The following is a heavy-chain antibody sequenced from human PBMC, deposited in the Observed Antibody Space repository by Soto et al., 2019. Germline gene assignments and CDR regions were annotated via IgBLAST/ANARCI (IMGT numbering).Heavy chain of an antibody. CDR3: ASDSSGYYLLDY. Sequence: SETLSLTCTVSGGSISSSSYYWGWIRQPPGKGLEWIGSIYYSGSTYYNPSLKSRVTISVDTSKNQFSLKLSSVTAADTAVYYCASDSSGYYLLDYWGQGTLVTVSS. D-gene: IGHD3-22*01. J-gene: IGHJ4*02. CDR1: GGSISSSSYY. CDR2: IYYSGST. V-gene: IGHV4-39*01.